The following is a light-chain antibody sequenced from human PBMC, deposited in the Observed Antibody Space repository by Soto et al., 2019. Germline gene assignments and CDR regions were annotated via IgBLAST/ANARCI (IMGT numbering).Light chain of an antibody. CDR3: QQYGTSGT. V-gene: IGKV3-20*01. CDR2: GAS. Sequence: DIVSTQSTATLSLSPGERATPSCRASQSVSSSYLAWYQPNAVSPPRLLIYGASNRATCPPDRFSGSGSGTDFTLTISRLEPEDSAVYYCQQYGTSGTVGQWTRVEI. CDR1: QSVSSSY. J-gene: IGKJ5*01.